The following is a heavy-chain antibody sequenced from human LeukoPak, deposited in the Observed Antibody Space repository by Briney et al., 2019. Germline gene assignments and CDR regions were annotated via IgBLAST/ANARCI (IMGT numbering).Heavy chain of an antibody. Sequence: SETLSLTCTVSGGSISSYYWSWIRQPPGKGLEWIGYIYYSGSTNYNPSLKSRVTISVDTSKNQFSLKLSSVTAADTAVYYCARGGRVFRIGAFDIWGQGTMVTVSS. CDR2: IYYSGST. CDR3: ARGGRVFRIGAFDI. CDR1: GGSISSYY. V-gene: IGHV4-59*01. D-gene: IGHD3-3*01. J-gene: IGHJ3*02.